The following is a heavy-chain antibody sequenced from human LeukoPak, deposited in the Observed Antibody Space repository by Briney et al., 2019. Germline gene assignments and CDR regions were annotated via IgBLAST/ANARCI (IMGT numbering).Heavy chain of an antibody. V-gene: IGHV3-53*01. CDR2: IYSGGST. D-gene: IGHD1-26*01. CDR3: AKVAVGATDGDY. Sequence: GGSLRLSCAASGNYWMHWVRQAPGKGLEWVSVIYSGGSTYYADSVKGRFTISRDNSKNTLYLQMNSLRAEDTAVYYCAKVAVGATDGDYWGQGTLVTVSS. J-gene: IGHJ4*02. CDR1: GNYW.